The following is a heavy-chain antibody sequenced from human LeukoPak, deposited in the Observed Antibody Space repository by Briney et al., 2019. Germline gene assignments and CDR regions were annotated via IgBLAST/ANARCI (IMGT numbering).Heavy chain of an antibody. V-gene: IGHV4-61*02. CDR2: IYTSGST. D-gene: IGHD1-26*01. J-gene: IGHJ4*02. Sequence: SQTLSLTCTVSGGSISSGSYYWSWIRQPAGKGLEWIGRIYTSGSTNYNPSLKSRVTTSVDTSKNQFSLKLSSVTAADTAVYYCARQGYGYSGSYYIEYYFDYWGQGTLVTVSS. CDR1: GGSISSGSYY. CDR3: ARQGYGYSGSYYIEYYFDY.